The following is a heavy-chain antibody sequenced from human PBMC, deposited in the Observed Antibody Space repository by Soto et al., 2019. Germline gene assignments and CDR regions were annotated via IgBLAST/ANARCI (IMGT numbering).Heavy chain of an antibody. D-gene: IGHD3-22*01. CDR2: IYYSGST. J-gene: IGHJ5*02. Sequence: SETLSLTCTVSGGSTSSSSYYWSWIRQHPGKGLEWIGYIYYSGSTYYNPSLKSRVTISVDTSKNQFSLKLSSVTAADTAVYYCATYDSSESWFDPWGQGTLVTVSS. V-gene: IGHV4-31*03. CDR1: GGSTSSSSYY. CDR3: ATYDSSESWFDP.